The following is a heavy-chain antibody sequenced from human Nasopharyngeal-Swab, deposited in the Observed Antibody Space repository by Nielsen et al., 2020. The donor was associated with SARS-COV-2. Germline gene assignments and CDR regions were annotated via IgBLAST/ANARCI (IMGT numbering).Heavy chain of an antibody. V-gene: IGHV3-7*01. CDR2: IQTDGTEQ. CDR1: GFTFSPFW. Sequence: GESLPISCAASGFTFSPFWMTWVRQAPGKGLEWVATIQTDGTEQYSVDSVKGRFTISRDNSKNSLYLQMNSLRVEDTAVYYCARENHGVFDNWGQGTLVTVSS. J-gene: IGHJ4*02. CDR3: ARENHGVFDN.